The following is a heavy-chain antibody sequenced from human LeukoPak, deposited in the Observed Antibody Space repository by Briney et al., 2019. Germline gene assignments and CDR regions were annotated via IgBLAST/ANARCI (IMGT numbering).Heavy chain of an antibody. D-gene: IGHD5-12*01. V-gene: IGHV3-30*02. Sequence: QPGGSLRLSCAASGFLFSSYNMHWVRQTPGKRLEWVASLQYDGTTKIYSDSVKGRFTVSRDASKSTLYLQMDSLRSQDTSLYFCATRGDSGYLTHWGQGTLVTVSS. CDR2: LQYDGTTK. CDR3: ATRGDSGYLTH. CDR1: GFLFSSYN. J-gene: IGHJ4*02.